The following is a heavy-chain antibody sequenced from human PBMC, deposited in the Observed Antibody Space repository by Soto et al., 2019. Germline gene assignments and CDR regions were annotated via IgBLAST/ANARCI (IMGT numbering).Heavy chain of an antibody. CDR2: IYHSGST. CDR1: GGSISSGGYS. D-gene: IGHD5-18*01. Sequence: QLQLQESGSGLVKPSQTLSLTCAVSGGSISSGGYSWSWIRQPPGKGLGRIGYIYHSGSTYYNPSRKSRVTISVDRSKHQFSLKLSSVTAADTAVYYCARSYGPDAFDIWGQGTMVTVSS. CDR3: ARSYGPDAFDI. J-gene: IGHJ3*02. V-gene: IGHV4-30-2*01.